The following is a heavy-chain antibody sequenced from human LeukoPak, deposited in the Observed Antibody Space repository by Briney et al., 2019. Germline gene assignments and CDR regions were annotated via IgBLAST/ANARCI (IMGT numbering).Heavy chain of an antibody. J-gene: IGHJ4*02. D-gene: IGHD2-2*02. Sequence: GASVRVSCKTSGYTFTCYYLHWVRQAPGQGLEWMGRIDPDSGGTHYAQKFQVRVTVTRDTSITTVYMELSGLTSDDTAVYYCARVPGPYTTSRFDYWGQGTLVTVSS. CDR1: GYTFTCYY. CDR3: ARVPGPYTTSRFDY. V-gene: IGHV1-2*02. CDR2: IDPDSGGT.